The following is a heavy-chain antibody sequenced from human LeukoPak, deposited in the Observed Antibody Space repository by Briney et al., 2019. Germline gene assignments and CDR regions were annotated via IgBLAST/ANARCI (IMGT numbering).Heavy chain of an antibody. CDR3: ARAPDYYDSSGYPLDAFDI. Sequence: SETLSLTCTVSGGSISSYYWSWIRQPPGKGLEWIGYIYYSGSTNYNPSLKSRVTISVDTSKNQFSLKLSSVTAADTAVYYCARAPDYYDSSGYPLDAFDIWGQGTMVTVSS. CDR2: IYYSGST. D-gene: IGHD3-22*01. CDR1: GGSISSYY. J-gene: IGHJ3*02. V-gene: IGHV4-59*01.